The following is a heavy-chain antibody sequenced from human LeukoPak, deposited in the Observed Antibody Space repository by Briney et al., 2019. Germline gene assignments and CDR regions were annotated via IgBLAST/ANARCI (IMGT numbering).Heavy chain of an antibody. CDR1: GFTFSNSA. J-gene: IGHJ4*02. CDR2: IDYDSSHI. CDR3: ARDPLRYLRVGHYDY. V-gene: IGHV3-21*01. Sequence: GGSLRLSCAASGFTFSNSAMNWVRQVPGEGLEWVSSIDYDSSHIYYAASVRGRFTISRDNARNSVYLQMNSLRVEDTAVYYCARDPLRYLRVGHYDYWGQGTLVAVSS. D-gene: IGHD3-9*01.